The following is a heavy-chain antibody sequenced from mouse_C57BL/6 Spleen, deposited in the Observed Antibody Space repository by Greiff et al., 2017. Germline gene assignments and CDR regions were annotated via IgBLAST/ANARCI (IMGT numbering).Heavy chain of an antibody. J-gene: IGHJ1*03. CDR2: IYPGDGDT. CDR3: ARKGDWYFDV. V-gene: IGHV1-82*01. CDR1: GYAFSSSW. Sequence: QVQLKQSGPELVKPGASVKISCKASGYAFSSSWMNWVKQRPGKGLEWIGRIYPGDGDTNYNGKFKGKATLTADKSSSTAYMQLSSLTSEDSAVYSCARKGDWYFDVWGTGTTVTVSS.